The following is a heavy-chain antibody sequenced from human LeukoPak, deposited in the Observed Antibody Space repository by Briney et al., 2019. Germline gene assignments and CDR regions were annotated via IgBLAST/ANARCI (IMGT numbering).Heavy chain of an antibody. J-gene: IGHJ6*02. D-gene: IGHD3-22*01. Sequence: GGSLRLSCAASGFTFSGYPIHWVRQAPGKGLEWVAVISFDGSNKYYADSVKGRFTISRDNSKNTLYLQMNSLRAEDTAVYYCARDYYDSSGGLHYYYYGMDVWGQGTTVTVSS. V-gene: IGHV3-30-3*01. CDR2: ISFDGSNK. CDR3: ARDYYDSSGGLHYYYYGMDV. CDR1: GFTFSGYP.